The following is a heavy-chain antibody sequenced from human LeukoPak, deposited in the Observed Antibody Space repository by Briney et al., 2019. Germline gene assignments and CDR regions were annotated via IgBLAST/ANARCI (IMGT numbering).Heavy chain of an antibody. CDR3: AREKTSGSYYGY. J-gene: IGHJ4*02. D-gene: IGHD1-26*01. CDR2: IYHSGST. Sequence: PSETLSLTCTVSGYSISSGYYWGWIRQPPGKGLEWIGSIYHSGSTYYNPSLKSRVTISVDTSKDQFSLKLSSVTAADTAVYYCAREKTSGSYYGYWGQGTLVTVSS. V-gene: IGHV4-38-2*02. CDR1: GYSISSGYY.